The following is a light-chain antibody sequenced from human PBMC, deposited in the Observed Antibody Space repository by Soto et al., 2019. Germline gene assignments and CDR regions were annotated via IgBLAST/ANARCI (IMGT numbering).Light chain of an antibody. CDR1: SSDVGGYNS. CDR2: EVS. CDR3: SSYAGSNNLYV. J-gene: IGLJ1*01. Sequence: QSALTQPPSASGSPGQSVTISCTGTSSDVGGYNSVSWYQQHPGKAPKLMIYEVSKRPSGVPDRFSGSKSGNTASLTVSGLQAEDDADYYCSSYAGSNNLYVFGTGTKLTVL. V-gene: IGLV2-8*01.